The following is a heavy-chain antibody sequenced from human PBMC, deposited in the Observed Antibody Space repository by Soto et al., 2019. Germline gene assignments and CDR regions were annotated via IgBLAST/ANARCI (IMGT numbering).Heavy chain of an antibody. CDR1: GGSISSGGYY. Sequence: SETLSLTCTVSGGSISSGGYYLGWIRQHPGKGREWSGYIYYSGRTYYNPSRKSRDNISVDTSKTQLSLTVSSVTAADTAVYYCARTRKFYSSSPGNPFDIWGQGTMVTGSS. CDR3: ARTRKFYSSSPGNPFDI. J-gene: IGHJ3*02. CDR2: IYYSGRT. V-gene: IGHV4-31*03. D-gene: IGHD6-6*01.